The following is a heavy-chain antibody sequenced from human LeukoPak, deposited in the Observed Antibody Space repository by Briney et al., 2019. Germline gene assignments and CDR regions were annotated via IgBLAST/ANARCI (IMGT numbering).Heavy chain of an antibody. CDR1: GFTFSSYG. CDR2: ISHDGSNK. J-gene: IGHJ3*02. D-gene: IGHD3-22*01. Sequence: GGSLRLSCAASGFTFSSYGMHWVRQAPGKGLEWVAVISHDGSNKYYADSVKGRFTISRDNSKNTLYLQMNSLRAEDTAVYYCAKDPGGSSGYPDAFDIWGQGTMVTVSA. V-gene: IGHV3-30*18. CDR3: AKDPGGSSGYPDAFDI.